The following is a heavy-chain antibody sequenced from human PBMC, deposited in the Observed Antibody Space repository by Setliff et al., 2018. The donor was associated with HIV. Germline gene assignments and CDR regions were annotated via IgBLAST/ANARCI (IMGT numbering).Heavy chain of an antibody. Sequence: ASVKVSCKASGYIFTSYGISWVRQAPGQGLEWMGWISTYNGNTNYAQKFQGRVSMTIDTSTSTAYMGLRSLRPDDTAVYFCARDPSSGIYYDSSGQYFQNWGQGTLVTVSS. CDR3: ARDPSSGIYYDSSGQYFQN. CDR1: GYIFTSYG. V-gene: IGHV1-18*01. CDR2: ISTYNGNT. D-gene: IGHD3-22*01. J-gene: IGHJ1*01.